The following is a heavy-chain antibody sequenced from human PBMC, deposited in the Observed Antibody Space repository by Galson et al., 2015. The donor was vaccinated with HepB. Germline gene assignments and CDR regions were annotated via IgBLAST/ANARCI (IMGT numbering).Heavy chain of an antibody. CDR3: TSCGGNCTGYYYYGMDV. D-gene: IGHD4-23*01. CDR2: IKSKTDGGTT. CDR1: GFTFSNAW. V-gene: IGHV3-15*01. Sequence: SLRLSCAASGFTFSNAWMSWVRQAPGKGLEWVGRIKSKTDGGTTDYAAPVKGRFTISRDDSKNTLYLQMNSLKTEDTAVYYCTSCGGNCTGYYYYGMDVWGQGTTVTVSS. J-gene: IGHJ6*02.